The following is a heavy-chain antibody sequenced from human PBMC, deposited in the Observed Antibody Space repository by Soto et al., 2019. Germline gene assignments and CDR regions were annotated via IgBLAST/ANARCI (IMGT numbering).Heavy chain of an antibody. D-gene: IGHD6-19*01. V-gene: IGHV3-73*01. Sequence: PGGSLRLSCAASGFTFSGSAMHWVRQASGKGLEWVGRIRSKANSYATAYAASVKGRFTISRDDSKNTAYLQMNSLKTEDTAVYYRTRHISRKDSVAANAFDIWGQGTMVTVSS. J-gene: IGHJ3*02. CDR3: TRHISRKDSVAANAFDI. CDR2: IRSKANSYAT. CDR1: GFTFSGSA.